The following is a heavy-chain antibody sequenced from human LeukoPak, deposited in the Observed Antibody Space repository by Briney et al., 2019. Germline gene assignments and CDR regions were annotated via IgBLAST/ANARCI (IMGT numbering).Heavy chain of an antibody. CDR2: IRYDGSNK. CDR3: ARDRSMSGWYIDL. CDR1: GFTFSSYG. V-gene: IGHV3-33*01. D-gene: IGHD2/OR15-2a*01. Sequence: PGGSLSLSCPASGFTFSSYGMHWVRQAPGKGLEGVAVIRYDGSNKYYPDSVQGRFTISRDNSKNTLYLQVNSLRAEDTAVYYCARDRSMSGWYIDLWGRGTLVTVSS. J-gene: IGHJ2*01.